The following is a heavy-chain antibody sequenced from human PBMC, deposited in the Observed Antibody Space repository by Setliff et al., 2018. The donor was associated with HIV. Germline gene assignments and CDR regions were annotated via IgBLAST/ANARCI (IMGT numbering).Heavy chain of an antibody. Sequence: SETLSLTCTVSGGSVTSYYWSWIRQSPEKGLGWIGYIYHTGITNYNPSLKSRLSTSIDTSKNQFYVNLFSVTSADTAIYYCARVVYDSGGFFTTAGPLYLDLWGRGTLVTVSS. CDR1: GGSVTSYY. D-gene: IGHD3-22*01. CDR3: ARVVYDSGGFFTTAGPLYLDL. CDR2: IYHTGIT. J-gene: IGHJ2*01. V-gene: IGHV4-59*02.